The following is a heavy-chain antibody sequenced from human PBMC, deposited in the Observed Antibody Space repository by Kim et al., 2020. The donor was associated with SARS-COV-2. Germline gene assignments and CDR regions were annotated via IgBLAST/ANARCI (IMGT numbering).Heavy chain of an antibody. V-gene: IGHV3-30*04. J-gene: IGHJ4*02. D-gene: IGHD3-3*01. CDR2: ISYDGGAM. Sequence: GGSLRLSCAASGFTFSSYAMNWVRQAPGKGLEWVAAISYDGGAMYYSDSVKGRFTISRDNSKNTLYLQMNSLRVEDTAIYYCVGGDRRFLQWSEFEYWGQGTLVTVSS. CDR3: VGGDRRFLQWSEFEY. CDR1: GFTFSSYA.